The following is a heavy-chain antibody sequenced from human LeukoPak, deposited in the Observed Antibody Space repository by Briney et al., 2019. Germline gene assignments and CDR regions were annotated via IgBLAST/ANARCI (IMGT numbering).Heavy chain of an antibody. J-gene: IGHJ6*02. V-gene: IGHV3-11*05. Sequence: GGSLRLSCTASGFTFSDYYMSWIRQAPGMGLEWVSYITGSSSYTNYADSVRGRFTIFRDNAKNSLYPQMNSLRAEDTAVYYCGRANYGMDVWGLGTTVTVSS. CDR1: GFTFSDYY. CDR2: ITGSSSYT. CDR3: GRANYGMDV.